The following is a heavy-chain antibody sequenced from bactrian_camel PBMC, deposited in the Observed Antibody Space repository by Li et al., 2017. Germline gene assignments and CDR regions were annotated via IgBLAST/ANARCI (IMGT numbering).Heavy chain of an antibody. Sequence: HVQLVESGGGSVQAGESLTLSCMVSGSTDTHCMGWFRQAPGKEREAVAKLYFDTEYIYYVADSVKGRFNIYLNNAKTTLFLLMNNLQPEDTATYYCAADRGPGCGFDDFSDRGQGTQVTVS. D-gene: IGHD3*01. J-gene: IGHJ4*01. V-gene: IGHV3-2*01. CDR2: LYFDTEYI. CDR1: GSTDTHC. CDR3: AADRGPGCGFDDFSD.